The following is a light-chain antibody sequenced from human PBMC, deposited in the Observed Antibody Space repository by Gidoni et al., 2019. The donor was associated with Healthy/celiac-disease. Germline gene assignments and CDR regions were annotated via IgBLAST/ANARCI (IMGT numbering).Light chain of an antibody. J-gene: IGKJ3*01. Sequence: DIQMTKSPSSLSASIGDRVTITCQASQDIRNYLNWYQQKPGKAPKLLIYDASNLETGVPSRFSGSRSGTDFTFTISSLQPEDIATYYCQQYDNLPRTFGPGTKVDIK. V-gene: IGKV1-33*01. CDR1: QDIRNY. CDR2: DAS. CDR3: QQYDNLPRT.